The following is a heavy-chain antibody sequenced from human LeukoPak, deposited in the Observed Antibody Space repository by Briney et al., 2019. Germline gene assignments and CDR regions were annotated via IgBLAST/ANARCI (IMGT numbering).Heavy chain of an antibody. Sequence: GGSLRLSCAASGFAFTSYSLNWVRQAPGKGLEWVSYITSSGNHIYYADSVKGRFTISRDSAKNSLYLQMNSLRAEDTAVYYCARADYYRSDYWGQGTLVTVSS. J-gene: IGHJ4*02. CDR2: ITSSGNHI. CDR3: ARADYYRSDY. D-gene: IGHD3-22*01. V-gene: IGHV3-21*05. CDR1: GFAFTSYS.